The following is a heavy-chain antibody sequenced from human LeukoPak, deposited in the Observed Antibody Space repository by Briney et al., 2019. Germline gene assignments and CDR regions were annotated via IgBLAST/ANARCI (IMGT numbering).Heavy chain of an antibody. CDR3: ARVQRPLDGADY. Sequence: ASVKVSCQASGYTFTSYYMHWVRQAPGQGLEWMGIINPSGGSTSYAQKFQGRVTMTRDTSTSTVYMELSSLSSEDTAVYYCARVQRPLDGADYWGQGTLVTVSS. CDR2: INPSGGST. V-gene: IGHV1-46*01. D-gene: IGHD1-1*01. J-gene: IGHJ4*02. CDR1: GYTFTSYY.